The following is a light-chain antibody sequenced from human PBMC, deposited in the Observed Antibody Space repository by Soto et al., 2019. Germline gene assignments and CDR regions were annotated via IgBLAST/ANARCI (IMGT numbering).Light chain of an antibody. CDR1: QSVSSY. CDR2: DAS. V-gene: IGKV3-11*01. CDR3: QQRSNWPLT. Sequence: EIVLTQSPATLSLSPGERATLSCRASQSVSSYLAWYQQKPGQAPRLLIYDASNRATGIPARFGGSGSGTDFTPTISGLEPEDFADYYCQQRSNWPLTFGGGTKVEIK. J-gene: IGKJ4*01.